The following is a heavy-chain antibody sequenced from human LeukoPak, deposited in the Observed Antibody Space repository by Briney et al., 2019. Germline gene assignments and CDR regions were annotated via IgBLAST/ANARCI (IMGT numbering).Heavy chain of an antibody. CDR3: ARHYYNDNTLLDF. D-gene: IGHD3-22*01. J-gene: IGHJ4*02. V-gene: IGHV5-10-1*01. CDR1: GYSFTTYW. CDR2: IHPSDSDT. Sequence: GESLKISCKGSGYSFTTYWISWVRQMPGEGPEWMGRIHPSDSDTNYSPSFQGHVTFSTDKSISTACLQWTSLKASDTAIYFCARHYYNDNTLLDFWGQGTLVTVSS.